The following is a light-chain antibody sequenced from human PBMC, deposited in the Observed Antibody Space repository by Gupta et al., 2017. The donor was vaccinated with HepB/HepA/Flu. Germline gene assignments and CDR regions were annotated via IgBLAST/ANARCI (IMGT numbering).Light chain of an antibody. CDR1: QSISSY. CDR2: ATS. CDR3: QQSYSSPPA. Sequence: DIQMPHSPSSLSASVGDRVTITCRASQSISSYLNWYQQKPGKAPKFLIYATSSLQSGVPSRFSGSGSGTDFTLTISSLQPEDFATYYCQQSYSSPPAFGGGTKVEIK. J-gene: IGKJ4*01. V-gene: IGKV1-39*01.